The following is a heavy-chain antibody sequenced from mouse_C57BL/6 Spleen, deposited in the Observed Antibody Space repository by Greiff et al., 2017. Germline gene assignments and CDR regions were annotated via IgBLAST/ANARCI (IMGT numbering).Heavy chain of an antibody. V-gene: IGHV2-2*01. D-gene: IGHD1-1*01. J-gene: IGHJ4*01. Sequence: VQRVESGPGLVQPSQSLSITCTVSGFSLTSYGVHWVRQSPGKGLEWLGVIWSGGSTDYNAAFISRLSISKDNSKSQVFFKMNSLQADDTAIYYCARNVYYGSSLYAMDYWGQGTSVTVSS. CDR2: IWSGGST. CDR1: GFSLTSYG. CDR3: ARNVYYGSSLYAMDY.